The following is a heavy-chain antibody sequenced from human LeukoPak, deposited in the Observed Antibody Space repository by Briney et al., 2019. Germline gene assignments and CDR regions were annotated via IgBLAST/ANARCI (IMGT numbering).Heavy chain of an antibody. D-gene: IGHD5-18*01. J-gene: IGHJ4*02. CDR2: IWYDGSNK. V-gene: IGHV3-33*01. Sequence: GGSLRLSCAASGFTFSSYGMHWVRQAPGKGLEWVVVIWYDGSNKYYADSVKGRFTISRDNSKNTLYLQMNSLRAEDTAVYYCARDNTALDYWGQGTMVTVSS. CDR3: ARDNTALDY. CDR1: GFTFSSYG.